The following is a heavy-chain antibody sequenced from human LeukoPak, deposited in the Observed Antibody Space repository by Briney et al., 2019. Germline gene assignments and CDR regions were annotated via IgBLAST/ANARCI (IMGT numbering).Heavy chain of an antibody. V-gene: IGHV1-2*02. J-gene: IGHJ4*02. CDR1: VYTFTNHP. D-gene: IGHD2-8*02. CDR3: ARESCTAYANFDY. CDR2: INPNSGDT. Sequence: ASVKVSCKCSVYTFTNHPMHWVRQAPGQGLEWMGWINPNSGDTNYVQKFQGRVTMTRDPSISTAYMELSGLRADDTAVYYCARESCTAYANFDYWGQGTQVTVSS.